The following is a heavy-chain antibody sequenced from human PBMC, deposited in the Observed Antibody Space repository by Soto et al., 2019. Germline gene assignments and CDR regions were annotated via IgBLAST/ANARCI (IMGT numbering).Heavy chain of an antibody. Sequence: ASVKVSCKASGYTFTSYAMHWVRQAPGQRLEWMGWINAGNGNTKYSQKFQGRVTITRDTSASTAYMELSSLRSEDTAVYYCARELQGIAVAGTSDYWGQGTLVTVSS. CDR1: GYTFTSYA. J-gene: IGHJ4*02. V-gene: IGHV1-3*01. CDR3: ARELQGIAVAGTSDY. CDR2: INAGNGNT. D-gene: IGHD6-19*01.